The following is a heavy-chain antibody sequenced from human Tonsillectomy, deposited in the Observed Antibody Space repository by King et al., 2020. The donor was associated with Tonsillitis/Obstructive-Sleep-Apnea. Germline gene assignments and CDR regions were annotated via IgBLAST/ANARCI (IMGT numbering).Heavy chain of an antibody. CDR2: IYYSGNT. J-gene: IGHJ4*02. D-gene: IGHD4-17*01. Sequence: QLQESGPGLVKPSQTLSLTCTVSGGPISSVGYYWSWIRQHPGKGLEWIGYIYYSGNTYYNPSLKSRITISVDTSKNQFSLKLSSVTPADTAVYYCARGTTEKTFDNWGQGTLGTLSS. V-gene: IGHV4-31*03. CDR1: GGPISSVGYY. CDR3: ARGTTEKTFDN.